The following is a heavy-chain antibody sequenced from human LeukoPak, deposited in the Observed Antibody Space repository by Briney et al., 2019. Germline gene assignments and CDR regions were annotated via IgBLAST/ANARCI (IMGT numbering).Heavy chain of an antibody. CDR2: ISSSGSTI. J-gene: IGHJ3*02. V-gene: IGHV3-11*04. Sequence: GGSLRLSCAASGFTFSDYYMSWIRQAPGKGLEWVSYISSSGSTIYYADSVKGRFTISRDNAKNSLYLQMNSLRAEDTAVYYCARDLFRIAAADDAFDIWGQGTMVTVSS. D-gene: IGHD6-13*01. CDR1: GFTFSDYY. CDR3: ARDLFRIAAADDAFDI.